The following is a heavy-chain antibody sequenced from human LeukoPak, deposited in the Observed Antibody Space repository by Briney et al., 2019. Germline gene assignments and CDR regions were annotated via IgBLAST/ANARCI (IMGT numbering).Heavy chain of an antibody. D-gene: IGHD3-22*01. CDR1: GFTFSSYA. V-gene: IGHV3-23*01. CDR2: ISGSGGST. J-gene: IGHJ4*02. CDR3: AKDQETSYYYDSSGPIDY. Sequence: GGSLRLSRAASGFTFSSYAMSWVRQAPGKGLEWVSAISGSGGSTYYADSVKGRFTISRDNSKNTLYLQMNSLRAEDTAVYYCAKDQETSYYYDSSGPIDYWGQGTLVTVSS.